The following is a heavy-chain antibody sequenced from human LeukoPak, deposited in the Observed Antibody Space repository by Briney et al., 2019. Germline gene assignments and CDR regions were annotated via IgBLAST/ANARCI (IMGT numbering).Heavy chain of an antibody. Sequence: GGSLRLSCAASGFTFSSYAMSWVRQAPGKGLEWVSAISGSGGSTYYADSVKGRFTISRDNSKNTLYLQMNSLRAEDTAVYYCAEVLYCSGGSCYSVRVGTEWFDPWGQGTLVTVSS. CDR2: ISGSGGST. D-gene: IGHD2-15*01. CDR1: GFTFSSYA. J-gene: IGHJ5*02. V-gene: IGHV3-23*01. CDR3: AEVLYCSGGSCYSVRVGTEWFDP.